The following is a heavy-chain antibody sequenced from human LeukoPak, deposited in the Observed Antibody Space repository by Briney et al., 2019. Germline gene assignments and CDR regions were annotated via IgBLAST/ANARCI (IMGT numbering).Heavy chain of an antibody. CDR3: AKADSSGWYPTADY. J-gene: IGHJ4*02. D-gene: IGHD6-19*01. V-gene: IGHV3-30*02. CDR2: IRYDGSNK. Sequence: GGSLRLSCAASGFTFSSYGMHWVRQAPGKGLEWVAFIRYDGSNKYYADSVKGRFTISRDNSKNTLYLQMNSLRAEDTAVYYCAKADSSGWYPTADYWGQGTLVTVSS. CDR1: GFTFSSYG.